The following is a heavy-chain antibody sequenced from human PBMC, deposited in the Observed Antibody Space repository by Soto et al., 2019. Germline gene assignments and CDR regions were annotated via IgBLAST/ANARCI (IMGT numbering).Heavy chain of an antibody. D-gene: IGHD3-10*01. CDR1: GGSFIGYY. V-gene: IGHV4-34*01. Sequence: SETLSLTCAVYGGSFIGYYWSWIRQPPGKGLEWIGEINHSGSTNYNPSLKSRVTISVDTSKNQFSLKLSSVTAADTAVYYCARRRGYYGSGKPNFFDIWGQGTMVTVSS. CDR3: ARRRGYYGSGKPNFFDI. J-gene: IGHJ3*02. CDR2: INHSGST.